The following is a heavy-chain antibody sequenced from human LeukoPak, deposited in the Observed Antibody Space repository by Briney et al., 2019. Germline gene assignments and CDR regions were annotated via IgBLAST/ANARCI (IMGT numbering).Heavy chain of an antibody. CDR3: ARHYCSGGSCHENYFDY. Sequence: GESLKISCKGSGYSFTSYWIGWVRQMPGKGLEWMGIIYPGDSDTRYSPSFQGQVTISADKSISTAYLQWSSLKASDTAMYYCARHYCSGGSCHENYFDYWDQGTLVTVSS. V-gene: IGHV5-51*01. D-gene: IGHD2-15*01. CDR1: GYSFTSYW. CDR2: IYPGDSDT. J-gene: IGHJ4*02.